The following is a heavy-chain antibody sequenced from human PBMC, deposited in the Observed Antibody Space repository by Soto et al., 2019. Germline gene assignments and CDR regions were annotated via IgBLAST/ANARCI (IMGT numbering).Heavy chain of an antibody. D-gene: IGHD3-10*01. V-gene: IGHV4-34*01. CDR3: ARSMVRGRNYLDS. CDR2: INHSGNA. J-gene: IGHJ4*02. CDR1: GGSFSSYD. Sequence: QVQLQQWGAGLLKPSETLSLTCAVYGGSFSSYDWTWIRQPPGKGLEWIGEINHSGNAKYNPSLKSRVTVSVDTSKNQFSLRLRSVTAADTAVYYCARSMVRGRNYLDSWGQGTLVTVSS.